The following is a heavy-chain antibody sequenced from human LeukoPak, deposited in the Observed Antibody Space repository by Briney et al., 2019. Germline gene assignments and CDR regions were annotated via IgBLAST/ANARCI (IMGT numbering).Heavy chain of an antibody. CDR3: AKDDAWGRYKD. J-gene: IGHJ1*01. V-gene: IGHV3-23*01. CDR1: GFSFSSHG. D-gene: IGHD3-16*01. Sequence: GGSLRLSCAGSGFSFSSHGVNWVRQAPGKGLEWVSGISPSGDITYYTDSVRGRFTISRDNSKNTVSLQMNSLRGEDTAVYYCAKDDAWGRYKDWGQGTLVTVSS. CDR2: ISPSGDIT.